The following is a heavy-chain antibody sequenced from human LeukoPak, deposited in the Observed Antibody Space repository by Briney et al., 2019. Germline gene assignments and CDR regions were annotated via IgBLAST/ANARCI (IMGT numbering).Heavy chain of an antibody. V-gene: IGHV3-74*01. J-gene: IGHJ4*02. CDR1: GLTFSRYW. D-gene: IGHD3-22*01. Sequence: PGGSLRLSCAASGLTFSRYWMHWVRQAPGKGLVWVSRINSDGRSTSYADSVKSRFTISRDNAKNTLYLQMNSLRAEDTAVYYCARDWTYYDSSGYFDYWGQGTLVTVSS. CDR3: ARDWTYYDSSGYFDY. CDR2: INSDGRST.